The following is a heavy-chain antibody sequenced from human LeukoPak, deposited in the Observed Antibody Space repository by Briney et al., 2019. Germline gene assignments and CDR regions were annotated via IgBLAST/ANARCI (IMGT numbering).Heavy chain of an antibody. CDR2: INHSGST. CDR1: GGSFSGYY. D-gene: IGHD4-17*01. V-gene: IGHV4-34*01. Sequence: SKTLSLTCAVYGGSFSGYYWSWIRQPPGKGLEWIGEINHSGSTNYNPSLKSRVTISVDTSKNQFSLKLSSVTAADTAVYYCARSTAVTIFDYWGQGTLVTVSS. J-gene: IGHJ4*02. CDR3: ARSTAVTIFDY.